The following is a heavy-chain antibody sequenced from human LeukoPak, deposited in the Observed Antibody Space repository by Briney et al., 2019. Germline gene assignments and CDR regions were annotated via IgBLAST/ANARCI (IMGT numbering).Heavy chain of an antibody. J-gene: IGHJ4*02. CDR3: AKDHQPSSSLDCYFDY. CDR1: GFTFSTYA. V-gene: IGHV3-33*06. Sequence: GTSLRLSCAASGFTFSTYAMHWVRQAPGKGLEWVAVICDYGSNKYYADSVKGRFTISRDNSKNTLYLQMNSLRAEDTAVYYCAKDHQPSSSLDCYFDYWGQGTLVTVSS. CDR2: ICDYGSNK. D-gene: IGHD6-6*01.